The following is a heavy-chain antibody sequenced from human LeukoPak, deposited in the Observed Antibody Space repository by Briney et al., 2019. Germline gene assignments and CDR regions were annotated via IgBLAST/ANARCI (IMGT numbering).Heavy chain of an antibody. Sequence: PSETLSLTCTVSGGSISSYYWSWIRQPPGKGLEWIGYIYYSGSTNYNPSLKSRVTISVDTSKNQFSLKLSSVTAADTAVYYCARRCSGGSCNGPYFDYWGQGTLVTVSS. J-gene: IGHJ4*02. D-gene: IGHD2-15*01. CDR1: GGSISSYY. CDR3: ARRCSGGSCNGPYFDY. CDR2: IYYSGST. V-gene: IGHV4-59*08.